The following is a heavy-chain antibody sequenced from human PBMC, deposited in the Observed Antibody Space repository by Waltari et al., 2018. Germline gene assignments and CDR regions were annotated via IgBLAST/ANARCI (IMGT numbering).Heavy chain of an antibody. D-gene: IGHD2-2*01. CDR2: IRYDGSNK. CDR1: GFTFSSYG. J-gene: IGHJ6*03. V-gene: IGHV3-30*02. Sequence: QVQLVESGGGVVQPGGSLRLSCAASGFTFSSYGMHWVRQAPGKGLEWVAFIRYDGSNKYYADSVKGRFTISRDNSKNTLYLQMNSLRAEDTAVYYCAKSGTSDYYYYMDVWCKGTTVTISS. CDR3: AKSGTSDYYYYMDV.